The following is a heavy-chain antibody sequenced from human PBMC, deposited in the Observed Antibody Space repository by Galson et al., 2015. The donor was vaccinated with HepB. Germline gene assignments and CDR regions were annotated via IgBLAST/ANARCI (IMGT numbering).Heavy chain of an antibody. V-gene: IGHV3-74*01. D-gene: IGHD3-22*01. CDR3: ARVAGGSSGYSYFVPEFYFDQ. J-gene: IGHJ4*02. CDR1: GFTFSTYW. Sequence: SLRLSCAASGFTFSTYWMHWVRQSPGKGLVWVSRINSDGITTSYADSVKGRFTISRDNAKNTLYLQMNSLRAEDTAVYYCARVAGGSSGYSYFVPEFYFDQWGQGTLVTVSS. CDR2: INSDGITT.